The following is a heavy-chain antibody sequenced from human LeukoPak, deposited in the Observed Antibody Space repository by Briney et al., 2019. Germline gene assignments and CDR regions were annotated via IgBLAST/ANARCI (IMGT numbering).Heavy chain of an antibody. V-gene: IGHV3-30*02. D-gene: IGHD4-23*01. CDR3: AKDVYGGNSGQGFNFDY. Sequence: GGSLRLSCAVSGFTFRNAGMNWVRQAPGKGLEWVAIIWYDGSNEYYADSVKGRFTISRDNSKNTLYLQMNSLRAEDTAVYYCAKDVYGGNSGQGFNFDYWGQGTLVTVSS. CDR2: IWYDGSNE. J-gene: IGHJ4*02. CDR1: GFTFRNAG.